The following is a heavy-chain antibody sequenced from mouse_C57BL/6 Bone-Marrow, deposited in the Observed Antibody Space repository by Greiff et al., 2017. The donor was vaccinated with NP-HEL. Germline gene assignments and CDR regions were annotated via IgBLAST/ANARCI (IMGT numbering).Heavy chain of an antibody. CDR1: GYTFTSYW. CDR3: ARWEGTRFDY. CDR2: IYPSDSET. J-gene: IGHJ2*01. D-gene: IGHD3-3*01. V-gene: IGHV1-61*01. Sequence: QVQLQQPGAELVRPGSSVKLFCKASGYTFTSYWMDWVKQRPGQGLEWIGNIYPSDSETHYNQKFKDKATLTVDKSSSTAYMQLSSLTSEDSAVYYCARWEGTRFDYWGQGTTLTVSS.